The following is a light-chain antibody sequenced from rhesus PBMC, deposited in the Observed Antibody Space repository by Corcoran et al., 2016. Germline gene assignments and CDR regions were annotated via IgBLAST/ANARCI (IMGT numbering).Light chain of an antibody. CDR3: LQYNSSPLT. Sequence: DIQMTQSPASLSASVGDTVTITCRASQSISSWLDWYQQKPGKVPKLLIYRASSLQSGVPSRFIGSGSGTYFPLTISSLQPEDFATYYCLQYNSSPLTFGGGTKVELK. CDR1: QSISSW. V-gene: IGKV1-22*01. J-gene: IGKJ4*01. CDR2: RAS.